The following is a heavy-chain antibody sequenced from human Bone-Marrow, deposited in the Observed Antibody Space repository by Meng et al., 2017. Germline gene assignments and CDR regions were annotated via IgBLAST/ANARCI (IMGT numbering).Heavy chain of an antibody. CDR2: IYYSGTT. V-gene: IGHV4-31*01. J-gene: IGHJ5*02. D-gene: IGHD3-16*01. CDR1: GGSISSGGYY. Sequence: GQLQGSGPGLVQPSQTLPLTCTVSGGSISSGGYYWSWIRQHPGKGLEWIGYIYYSGTTYYNPSLSSLVTISVDTSKNQFSLNLSSVTAADTAVYYCARDIRQGGNIWFDPWGQGTLVTVSS. CDR3: ARDIRQGGNIWFDP.